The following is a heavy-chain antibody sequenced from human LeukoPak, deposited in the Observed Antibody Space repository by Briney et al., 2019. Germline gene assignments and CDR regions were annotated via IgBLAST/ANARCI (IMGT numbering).Heavy chain of an antibody. Sequence: SETLSLTCTVSGGSISSSSYYWGWIRQPPGKGLELIGTSYYTGSTYYNPSLKSRVTISVDTSKNQFSLKLNSVTAADTAVYYCARYYDILTGYYSFDYWGQGTLVTVSS. CDR3: ARYYDILTGYYSFDY. D-gene: IGHD3-9*01. CDR1: GGSISSSSYY. J-gene: IGHJ4*02. CDR2: SYYTGST. V-gene: IGHV4-39*01.